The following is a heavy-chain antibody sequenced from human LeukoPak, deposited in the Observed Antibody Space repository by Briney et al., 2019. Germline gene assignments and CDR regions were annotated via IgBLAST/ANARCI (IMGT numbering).Heavy chain of an antibody. CDR2: INHSGST. J-gene: IGHJ6*03. Sequence: SETLSLTCAVYGGSFSGYYWSWIRQPPGKGLEWIGEINHSGSTNYNPSLKSRVTISVDTSKNQFSLKLSSVTAADTAVYYCAGVSRGYCSSTSCRTQYYYMDVWGKGTTVTVSS. CDR3: AGVSRGYCSSTSCRTQYYYMDV. CDR1: GGSFSGYY. D-gene: IGHD2-2*01. V-gene: IGHV4-34*01.